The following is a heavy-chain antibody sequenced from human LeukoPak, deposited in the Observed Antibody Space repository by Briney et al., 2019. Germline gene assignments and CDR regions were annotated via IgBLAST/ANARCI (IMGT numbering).Heavy chain of an antibody. CDR1: GGSISSYY. CDR2: IYYSGST. J-gene: IGHJ4*02. V-gene: IGHV4-59*01. D-gene: IGHD1-1*01. CDR3: ARWTTGTTFSPAFDY. Sequence: SETLSLTCTVSGGSISSYYWSWIRQPPGKGLEWIGYIYYSGSTNYNPSLKSRVTISVDTSKNQFSLKLSSVTAADAAVYYCARWTTGTTFSPAFDYWGQGTLVTVSS.